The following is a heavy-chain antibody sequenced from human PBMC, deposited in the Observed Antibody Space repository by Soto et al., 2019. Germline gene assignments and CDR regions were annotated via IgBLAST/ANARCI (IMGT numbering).Heavy chain of an antibody. V-gene: IGHV4-30-4*01. D-gene: IGHD3-10*01. CDR2: IFHSGST. J-gene: IGHJ6*02. CDR3: ARDRYYGSGTYYNFYSGMDV. Sequence: SETLSLTCTVSGGSINSGDYYWTWVRQPPGKGLEWIGNIFHSGSTYYTPSLQSRVTISLDTSKNHFSLKLSSVTPADTAVYYCARDRYYGSGTYYNFYSGMDVWGQGT. CDR1: GGSINSGDYY.